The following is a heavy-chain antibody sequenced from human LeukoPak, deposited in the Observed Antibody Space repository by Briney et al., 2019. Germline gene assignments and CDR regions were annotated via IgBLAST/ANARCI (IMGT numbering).Heavy chain of an antibody. D-gene: IGHD5-24*01. CDR1: GDSISDYY. Sequence: SETLSLTCTVSGDSISDYYWSWIRQPLGKGPEWIGEVYYSGSTHYNPFLKSRVTISIDTSKNEFSLRLTSVTAADTAVYYCARELDGNGGWFDPWGQGTLVTVSS. J-gene: IGHJ5*02. V-gene: IGHV4-59*01. CDR2: VYYSGST. CDR3: ARELDGNGGWFDP.